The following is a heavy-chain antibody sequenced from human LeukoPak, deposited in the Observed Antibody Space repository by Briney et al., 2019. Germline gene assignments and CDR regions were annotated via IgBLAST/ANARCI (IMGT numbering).Heavy chain of an antibody. CDR3: ARFYDRSGPHFDY. J-gene: IGHJ4*02. Sequence: SETLSLTCTVSGSSISTYYWSWIRQPPGKGLEWIGDIHYSGSTNYNPSLKSRVTISVDTSKNQFSLKLSSVTAADTAVYYCARFYDRSGPHFDYWGQRTLVTVSP. V-gene: IGHV4-59*01. CDR1: GSSISTYY. CDR2: IHYSGST. D-gene: IGHD3-22*01.